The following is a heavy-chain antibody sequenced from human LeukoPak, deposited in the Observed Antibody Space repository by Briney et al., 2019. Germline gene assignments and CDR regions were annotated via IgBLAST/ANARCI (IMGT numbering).Heavy chain of an antibody. CDR1: GFTFSSYE. CDR2: ISSSGSTI. CDR3: AKAITMVRGVNFDY. Sequence: PGGSLRLSCAASGFTFSSYEMNWVRQAPGKGLEWVSYISSSGSTIYYADSVKGRFTISRDNAKNSLYLQMNSLRAEDTALYYCAKAITMVRGVNFDYWGQGTLVTVSS. D-gene: IGHD3-10*01. J-gene: IGHJ4*02. V-gene: IGHV3-48*03.